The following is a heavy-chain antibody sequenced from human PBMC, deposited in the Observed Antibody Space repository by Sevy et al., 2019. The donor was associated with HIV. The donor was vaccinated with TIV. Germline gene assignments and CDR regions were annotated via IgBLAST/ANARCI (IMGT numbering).Heavy chain of an antibody. CDR1: GYTFTGYY. J-gene: IGHJ1*01. Sequence: ASVKVSCKASGYTFTGYYMHWVRQAPGQGLEWMGWINPNSGGTNYEQKFQGGVTMTRDTSISTAYMELSRLRSDDTAVYYCARGRAIADSAEYFQHWGQGTLVTVSS. CDR2: INPNSGGT. D-gene: IGHD6-13*01. V-gene: IGHV1-2*02. CDR3: ARGRAIADSAEYFQH.